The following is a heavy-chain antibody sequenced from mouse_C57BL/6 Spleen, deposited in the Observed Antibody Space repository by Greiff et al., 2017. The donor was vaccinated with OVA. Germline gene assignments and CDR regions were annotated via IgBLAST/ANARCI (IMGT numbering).Heavy chain of an antibody. D-gene: IGHD1-1*01. CDR3: ARSLGSSYFDY. J-gene: IGHJ2*01. CDR1: GYTFTDYY. V-gene: IGHV1-26*01. CDR2: INPNNGGT. Sequence: VQLQQSGPELVKPGASVKISCKASGYTFTDYYMNWVKQSHGKSLEWIGDINPNNGGTSYNQKFKGKATLTVDKSSSTAYMELRSLTSEDSAVYYCARSLGSSYFDYWGQGTTLTVSS.